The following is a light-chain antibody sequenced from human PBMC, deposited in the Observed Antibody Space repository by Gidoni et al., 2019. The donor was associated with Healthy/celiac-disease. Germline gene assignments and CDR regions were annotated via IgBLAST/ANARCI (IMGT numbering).Light chain of an antibody. V-gene: IGKV3-11*01. CDR3: QQRSNWPPIT. CDR2: DAS. J-gene: IGKJ5*01. CDR1: QSVSSY. Sequence: ELVLTQSPATLSLSPGESATLSCRASQSVSSYLAWYQQKPGQAPRLLIDDASNRATGIPARFSGSGSGTDFTLTISSLEPEDFAVYYCQQRSNWPPITFGQGTRLEIK.